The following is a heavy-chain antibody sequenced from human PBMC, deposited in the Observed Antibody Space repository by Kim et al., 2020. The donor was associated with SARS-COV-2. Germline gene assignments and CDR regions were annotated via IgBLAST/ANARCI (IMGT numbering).Heavy chain of an antibody. J-gene: IGHJ4*02. D-gene: IGHD6-13*01. Sequence: PPLKSRVTISVDTSKNQFALKLSSVTAADTAVYYCARGSEGIAAAGTFDYWGQGTLVTVSS. CDR3: ARGSEGIAAAGTFDY. V-gene: IGHV4-34*01.